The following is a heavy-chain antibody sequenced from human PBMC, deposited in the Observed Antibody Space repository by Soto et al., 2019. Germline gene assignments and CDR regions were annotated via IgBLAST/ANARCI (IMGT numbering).Heavy chain of an antibody. J-gene: IGHJ4*02. Sequence: QVQLVESGGGVVQPGRSLRLSCAASGFTFSSYGMHWVRQAPGKGLEWVAVIWYDGIKKHYADSVKGQFTISRDNSKNTLYLEMNSLRVEDTAVYYCARDRNIVVVPAAIADYWGQGTLVTVSS. CDR2: IWYDGIKK. D-gene: IGHD2-2*01. CDR3: ARDRNIVVVPAAIADY. V-gene: IGHV3-33*01. CDR1: GFTFSSYG.